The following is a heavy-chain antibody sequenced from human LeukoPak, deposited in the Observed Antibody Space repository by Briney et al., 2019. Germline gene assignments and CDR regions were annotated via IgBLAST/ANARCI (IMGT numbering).Heavy chain of an antibody. V-gene: IGHV4-39*01. CDR1: GGSISSGTYY. J-gene: IGHJ4*02. CDR2: IYYSGST. D-gene: IGHD6-19*01. Sequence: PSETLSLTCIVSGGSISSGTYYWGWIRQPPGKGLEWIGSIYYSGSTYYNPSLKSRVTISVDTSKNQYSLKLSSVTAADTAVYDCARHYLGEYSSVSYYFDYWGQGTLVTVSS. CDR3: ARHYLGEYSSVSYYFDY.